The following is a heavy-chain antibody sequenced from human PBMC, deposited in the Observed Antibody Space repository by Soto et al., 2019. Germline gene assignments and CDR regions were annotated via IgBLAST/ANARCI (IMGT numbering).Heavy chain of an antibody. CDR1: GCSISSSAYH. V-gene: IGHV4-39*01. CDR2: IYYSGST. Sequence: PSETLSLTCSFSGCSISSSAYHSGWIRQPPGKGLEWIEIIYYSGSTHYNSSLKSRVTISVDTSKNQFSLELSSLTAADTAVYYCARHVKKGNSVIRGVDYWGQGTPVTVSS. J-gene: IGHJ4*02. CDR3: ARHVKKGNSVIRGVDY. D-gene: IGHD3-10*01.